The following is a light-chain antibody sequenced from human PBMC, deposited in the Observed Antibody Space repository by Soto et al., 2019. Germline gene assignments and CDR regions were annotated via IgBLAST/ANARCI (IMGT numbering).Light chain of an antibody. CDR1: SSDIGGYNF. J-gene: IGLJ1*01. CDR3: YSYTSSSTNV. V-gene: IGLV2-14*01. Sequence: QSALTQPASVSGSPGQSITISCTGTSSDIGGYNFVSWYQHHPGKAPKLMIFAVSNRPSGVSNRFSGFKSGNTASLTISGLQPEGEADYFCYSYTSSSTNVFGSGTKLTVL. CDR2: AVS.